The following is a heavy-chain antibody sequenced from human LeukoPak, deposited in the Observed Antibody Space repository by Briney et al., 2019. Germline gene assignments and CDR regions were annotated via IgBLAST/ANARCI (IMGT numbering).Heavy chain of an antibody. CDR2: ISSSGSTI. J-gene: IGHJ6*03. V-gene: IGHV3-48*03. CDR3: AKASARVRGVMHYYYYMDV. CDR1: GFTFSSYE. Sequence: PGGSLRLSCAASGFTFSSYEMNWVRQAPGKGLEWVSYISSSGSTIYYADSVKGRFTISRDNSKNTLYLQMNSLRAEDTAVYYCAKASARVRGVMHYYYYMDVWGKGTTVTISS. D-gene: IGHD3-10*01.